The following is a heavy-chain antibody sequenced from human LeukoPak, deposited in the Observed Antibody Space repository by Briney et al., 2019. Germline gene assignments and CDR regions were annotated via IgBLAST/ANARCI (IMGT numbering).Heavy chain of an antibody. CDR3: AKMRYYDFWSGYYTDLFYYYCGMDV. D-gene: IGHD3-3*01. CDR2: ISYDGSNK. J-gene: IGHJ6*02. Sequence: GGSLRLSCAASGFTFSSYGMHWVRQAPGKGLEWVAVISYDGSNKYYADSVKGRFTISRDNSKNTLYLQMNSLRAEDTAVYYCAKMRYYDFWSGYYTDLFYYYCGMDVWGQGTTVTVSS. V-gene: IGHV3-30*18. CDR1: GFTFSSYG.